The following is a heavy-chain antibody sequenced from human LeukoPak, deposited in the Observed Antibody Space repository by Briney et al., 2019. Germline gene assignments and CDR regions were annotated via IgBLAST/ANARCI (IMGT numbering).Heavy chain of an antibody. CDR3: ARGRVSSSTWYSTYYYLFYMDF. D-gene: IGHD1-1*01. J-gene: IGHJ6*03. V-gene: IGHV4-59*01. Sequence: SETLSLTCTVSDDSITMYYWTWIRQSPGKGLEWIGYVDHTGSTKFNPSLNGRVSISRDTSKNFFSLRLRSVTAADTAVYFCARGRVSSSTWYSTYYYLFYMDFWGKGTTVTVSS. CDR2: VDHTGST. CDR1: DDSITMYY.